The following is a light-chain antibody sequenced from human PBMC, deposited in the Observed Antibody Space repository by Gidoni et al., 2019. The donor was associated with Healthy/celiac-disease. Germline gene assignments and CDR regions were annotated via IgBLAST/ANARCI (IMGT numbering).Light chain of an antibody. CDR3: LQSYSTPRT. V-gene: IGKV1-39*01. Sequence: DMEMTQSLSSLSASVGDRVTITCRASQSMSSYLNWYQQKPGKAPKLLIYAASSLQSGVPSRFSGSGSGTDFTLSIRSLQPEDFAPFYCLQSYSTPRTFGQGTKVEIK. CDR1: QSMSSY. CDR2: AAS. J-gene: IGKJ1*01.